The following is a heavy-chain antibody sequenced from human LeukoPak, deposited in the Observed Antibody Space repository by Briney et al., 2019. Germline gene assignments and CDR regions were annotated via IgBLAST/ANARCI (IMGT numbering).Heavy chain of an antibody. CDR3: ARDDYYDSSGPDY. V-gene: IGHV3-21*01. CDR2: ISSSSYI. J-gene: IGHJ4*02. CDR1: GFTFSSYS. Sequence: GGSLRLSCAASGFTFSSYSMNWVRQAPGKGLEWVSSISSSSYIYYADSVKGRFTISRDNAKNSLYLQMNSLRAEDTAVYYCARDDYYDSSGPDYWGQGTLVTVSS. D-gene: IGHD3-22*01.